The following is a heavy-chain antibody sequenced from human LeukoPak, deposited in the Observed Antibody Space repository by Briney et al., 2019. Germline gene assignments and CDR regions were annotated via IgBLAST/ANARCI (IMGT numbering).Heavy chain of an antibody. J-gene: IGHJ4*02. CDR1: GYTFTSYG. CDR3: ARQTYYDFWSGYYEFDY. CDR2: ISAYNGNT. V-gene: IGHV1-18*01. D-gene: IGHD3-3*01. Sequence: GASVKVSCKASGYTFTSYGISWVRQAPGQGLEGMGWISAYNGNTNYEQKLQGRVNMTTDTSTSTAYMELRSLRSDDTAVYYCARQTYYDFWSGYYEFDYWGQGTLVTVSS.